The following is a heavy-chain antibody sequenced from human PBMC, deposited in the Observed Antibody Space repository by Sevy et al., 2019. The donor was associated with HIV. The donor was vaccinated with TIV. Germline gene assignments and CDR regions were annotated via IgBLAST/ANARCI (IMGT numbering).Heavy chain of an antibody. D-gene: IGHD3-16*01. CDR2: TCDSGAT. CDR3: GRDNLGWVDF. Sequence: SETLSLTCTVSGGSINDQCWSWIRLPPGKGLEWIGYTCDSGATNYNPSLKSRLTISIDKSKSQFSLKLTSVTAADTAVYYCGRDNLGWVDFWGQGTMVTVSS. V-gene: IGHV4-59*11. J-gene: IGHJ3*01. CDR1: GGSINDQC.